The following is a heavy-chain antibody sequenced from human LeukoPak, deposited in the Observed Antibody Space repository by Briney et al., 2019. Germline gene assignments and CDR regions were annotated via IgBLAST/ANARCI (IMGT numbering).Heavy chain of an antibody. J-gene: IGHJ4*02. CDR2: IGRSGSDI. Sequence: GGSLRLSCAASGFTFSTYGMIWVRQAPGKGLQWVSSIGRSGSDIYYVDSLKGRFSISRDDAKNSLYLQMGRLRAEDTAVYYCVREANYYDSTGYPTKVHDFWGQGTLVTVS. CDR1: GFTFSTYG. D-gene: IGHD3-22*01. CDR3: VREANYYDSTGYPTKVHDF. V-gene: IGHV3-21*01.